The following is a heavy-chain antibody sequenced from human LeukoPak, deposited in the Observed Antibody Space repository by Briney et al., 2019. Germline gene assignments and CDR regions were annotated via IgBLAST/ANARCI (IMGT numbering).Heavy chain of an antibody. V-gene: IGHV3-53*05. CDR3: AKDFGSSSGVY. CDR1: GGSISSYY. Sequence: ETLSLTCTVAGGSISSYYWSWVRQAPGKGVEWVSVIYSGGSTYYADSVKGRFTISRDNSKNTLYLQMNSLRAEDTAVYYCAKDFGSSSGVYWGQGTLVTVSS. D-gene: IGHD6-6*01. CDR2: IYSGGST. J-gene: IGHJ4*02.